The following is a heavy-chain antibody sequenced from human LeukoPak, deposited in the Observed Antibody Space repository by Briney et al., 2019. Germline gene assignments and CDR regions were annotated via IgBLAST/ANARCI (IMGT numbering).Heavy chain of an antibody. V-gene: IGHV4-31*03. CDR2: IYYSGST. D-gene: IGHD4-17*01. Sequence: PSETLSLTCTVSGGSISSGGYYWSWIRQPPGKGLEWIGYIYYSGSTYYNPPLKSRVTISVDTSKNQFSLKLSSVTAADTAVYYCARAHYGDGGFYYYYYYMDVWGKGTTVTVSS. J-gene: IGHJ6*03. CDR3: ARAHYGDGGFYYYYYYMDV. CDR1: GGSISSGGYY.